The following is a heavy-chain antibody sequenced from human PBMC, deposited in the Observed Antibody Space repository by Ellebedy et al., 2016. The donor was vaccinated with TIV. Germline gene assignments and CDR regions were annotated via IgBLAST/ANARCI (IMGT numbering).Heavy chain of an antibody. D-gene: IGHD3-16*02. CDR2: IYYSGST. CDR3: ARDSNLGYQILFDH. CDR1: AGSISSGGYY. V-gene: IGHV4-31*03. J-gene: IGHJ4*02. Sequence: MPSETLSLTCTVSAGSISSGGYYWNWIRQHPGKGLEWIGYIYYSGSTYYNPSLKSRVTISVDTAKNQFSLKLSSVTAADTAVHYCARDSNLGYQILFDHWGQGTLVTVSS.